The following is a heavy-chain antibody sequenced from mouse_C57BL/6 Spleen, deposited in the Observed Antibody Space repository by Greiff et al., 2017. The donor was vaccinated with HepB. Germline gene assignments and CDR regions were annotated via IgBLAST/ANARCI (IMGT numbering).Heavy chain of an antibody. Sequence: QVQLQQSGPELVKPGASVKLSCKASGYAFSSSWMNWVKQRPGKGLEWIGRIYPGDGDTNYNGKFKGKATLTANKSSSTAYMQLSSLTSEDSAVYFCADGYSSSFAYWGKGTLVTVSA. D-gene: IGHD2-3*01. J-gene: IGHJ3*01. CDR2: IYPGDGDT. CDR1: GYAFSSSW. V-gene: IGHV1-82*01. CDR3: ADGYSSSFAY.